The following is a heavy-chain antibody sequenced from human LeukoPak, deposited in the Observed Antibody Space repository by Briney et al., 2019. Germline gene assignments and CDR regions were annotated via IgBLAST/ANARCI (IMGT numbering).Heavy chain of an antibody. J-gene: IGHJ4*02. CDR1: GFTFSSYS. Sequence: GGSLRLSCAASGFTFSSYSMNWVRQAPGKGLEWVSSINSSRSYIYYADSVKGRFTISRDNAKNSLYLQMNSLRAEDTAVYYCAREPSIVIAAAGIDYWGQGTLVTVSS. CDR3: AREPSIVIAAAGIDY. V-gene: IGHV3-21*01. D-gene: IGHD6-13*01. CDR2: INSSRSYI.